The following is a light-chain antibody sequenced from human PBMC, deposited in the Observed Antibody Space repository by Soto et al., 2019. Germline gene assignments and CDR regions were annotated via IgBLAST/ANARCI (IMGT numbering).Light chain of an antibody. CDR2: GAS. CDR3: QQYGSSPSRT. CDR1: QSVSSSY. J-gene: IGKJ1*01. V-gene: IGKV3-20*01. Sequence: EIVLTQSPGTLSLSPGERATLSCRASQSVSSSYLAWYQQKPGQAPRLLIYGASSRATGIPDRFSGSGSGTHLTLTISRLEPEDFAVYYCQQYGSSPSRTFGQGTKVEIK.